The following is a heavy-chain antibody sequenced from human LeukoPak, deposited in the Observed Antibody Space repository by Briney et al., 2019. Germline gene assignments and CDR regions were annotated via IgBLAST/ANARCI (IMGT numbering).Heavy chain of an antibody. D-gene: IGHD6-6*01. Sequence: PGGSLRLSCAASGFTFSSYSMNWVRQAPGKGLEWVSAISGSGGSTYYADSVKGRFTISRDNSKNTLYLQMNSLRAEDTAVYYCAKAPYSSSSLGYFDYWGQGTLVTVSS. CDR1: GFTFSSYS. CDR3: AKAPYSSSSLGYFDY. CDR2: ISGSGGST. J-gene: IGHJ4*02. V-gene: IGHV3-23*01.